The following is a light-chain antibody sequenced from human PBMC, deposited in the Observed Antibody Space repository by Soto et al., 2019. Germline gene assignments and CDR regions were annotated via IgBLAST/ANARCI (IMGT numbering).Light chain of an antibody. CDR3: QQYNLYSFT. Sequence: GARVTITCRASQSIKNWLAWYQQKPGKAPKLLIYEASTLQSGVPSRFSGSGFGTEFTLTISSLQPDDSATYYCQQYNLYSFTFGGGAKVEI. CDR2: EAS. CDR1: QSIKNW. J-gene: IGKJ4*01. V-gene: IGKV1-5*03.